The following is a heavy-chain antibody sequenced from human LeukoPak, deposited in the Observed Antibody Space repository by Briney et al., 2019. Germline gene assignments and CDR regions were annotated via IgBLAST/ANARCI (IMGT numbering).Heavy chain of an antibody. CDR1: GFTFSSYA. CDR2: IYYSGST. CDR3: ARLRSRRLGRGLRDAFDI. J-gene: IGHJ3*02. V-gene: IGHV4-59*08. Sequence: GSLRLSCAASGFTFSSYAMSWVRQPPGKGLEWIGYIYYSGSTNYNPSLKSRVTISVDTSKNQFSLKLSSVTAADTAVYYCARLRSRRLGRGLRDAFDIWGQGTMVTVSS. D-gene: IGHD3-10*01.